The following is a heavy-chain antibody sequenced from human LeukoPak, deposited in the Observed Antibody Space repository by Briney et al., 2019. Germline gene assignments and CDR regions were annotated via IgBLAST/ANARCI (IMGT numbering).Heavy chain of an antibody. Sequence: SSVNVSFTSSVGTFIIYAISWVRQAPGQGLEWMGGIIPIFCTANYAQKFQGRVTITADESTNTAYMELSSLRSGDTAVYYCASKDSSGYDTLPGGGLRGYFDRWGRGTLGTVS. J-gene: IGHJ2*01. CDR2: IIPIFCTA. CDR3: ASKDSSGYDTLPGGGLRGYFDR. V-gene: IGHV1-69*01. D-gene: IGHD3-22*01. CDR1: VGTFIIYA.